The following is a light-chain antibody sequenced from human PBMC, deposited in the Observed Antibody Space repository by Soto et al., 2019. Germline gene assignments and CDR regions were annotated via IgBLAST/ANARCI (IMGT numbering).Light chain of an antibody. Sequence: DIQMTHSPSTLSASVGDSVAITCRASQNIRNWLAWYQQKPGKAPNPLIYKASSLESGVPSRFSGSGSGTEFTLTISSLQPDDFATYYCQQYNSYWTFGQGTKVDIK. V-gene: IGKV1-5*03. CDR1: QNIRNW. CDR3: QQYNSYWT. CDR2: KAS. J-gene: IGKJ1*01.